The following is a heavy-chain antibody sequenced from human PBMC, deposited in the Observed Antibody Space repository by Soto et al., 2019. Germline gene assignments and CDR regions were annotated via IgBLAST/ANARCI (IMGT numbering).Heavy chain of an antibody. D-gene: IGHD2-15*01. J-gene: IGHJ4*02. CDR2: VSHSWMT. CDR1: GGSVSSDDYS. Sequence: QLQLQESGSGLVKPAQTLFLTCAVSGGSVSSDDYSWSWIRQPPGQGLEWIGYVSHSWMTNYNPSLKTRVTISVDRSKNQFSLKLFSVTAADTAVYYCARGDTRLDYWGQGTLVTVSS. V-gene: IGHV4-30-2*01. CDR3: ARGDTRLDY.